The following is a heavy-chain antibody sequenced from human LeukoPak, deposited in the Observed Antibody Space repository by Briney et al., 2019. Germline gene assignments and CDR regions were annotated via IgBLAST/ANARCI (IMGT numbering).Heavy chain of an antibody. CDR3: ARLRGSAAAGDY. CDR2: IYYSGST. V-gene: IGHV4-59*07. CDR1: GRSISSHY. Sequence: SDTLSLTCTVSGRSISSHYWSWIRQPPGKGLEWIGYIYYSGSTNYNPSLKSRVTISLDTSKNQFSLKLSSVTAADTAVYYCARLRGSAAAGDYWGQGTLVTVSS. J-gene: IGHJ4*02. D-gene: IGHD6-13*01.